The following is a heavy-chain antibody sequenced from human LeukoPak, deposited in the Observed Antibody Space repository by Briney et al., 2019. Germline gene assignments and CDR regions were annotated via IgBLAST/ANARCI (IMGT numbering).Heavy chain of an antibody. D-gene: IGHD1-26*01. V-gene: IGHV3-74*01. J-gene: IGHJ6*02. CDR1: GFTFSDYY. CDR2: INSDGSST. Sequence: PGGSLRLSCAASGFTFSDYYMSWIRQAPGKGLVWVSRINSDGSSTSYADSVKGRFTISRDNAKNTLYLQMSSLRAEDTAVYYCARVRSGSSAGNYGMDVWGQGTTVTVSS. CDR3: ARVRSGSSAGNYGMDV.